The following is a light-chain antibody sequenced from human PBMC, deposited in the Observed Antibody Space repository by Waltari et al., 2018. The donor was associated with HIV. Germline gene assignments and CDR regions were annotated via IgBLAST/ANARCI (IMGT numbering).Light chain of an antibody. J-gene: IGKJ1*01. CDR3: QQRSNWPRT. Sequence: EIVLTQSPATLSLSPGERATLSCRASQSVSSSLAWDQQKPDQAPRLLIYDASNRATGIPARFSGSGSGTDFTLTISSLEPEDFAVYYCQQRSNWPRTFGQGTKVEIK. V-gene: IGKV3-11*01. CDR2: DAS. CDR1: QSVSSS.